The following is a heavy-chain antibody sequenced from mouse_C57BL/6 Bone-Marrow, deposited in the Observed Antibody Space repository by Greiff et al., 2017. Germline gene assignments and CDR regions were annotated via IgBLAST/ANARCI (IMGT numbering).Heavy chain of an antibody. D-gene: IGHD2-2*01. CDR3: TGGGLRWAMDY. CDR2: IRLKSDNSAT. Sequence: EVKLMESGGGLVQPGGSMKLSCVASGFTFSNYWMNWVRQSPEKGLEWVAQIRLKSDNSATHYAESVKGRFTISRDASKSSVYLTMNDLRAEDTGSYYCTGGGLRWAMDYWGQGTSVTVSS. V-gene: IGHV6-3*01. CDR1: GFTFSNYW. J-gene: IGHJ4*01.